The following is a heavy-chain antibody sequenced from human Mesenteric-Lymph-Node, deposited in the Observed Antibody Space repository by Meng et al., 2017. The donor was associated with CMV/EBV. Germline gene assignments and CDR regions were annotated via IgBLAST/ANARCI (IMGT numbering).Heavy chain of an antibody. V-gene: IGHV3-9*01. D-gene: IGHD6-19*01. CDR2: ISWNSGGL. Sequence: GGSLRLSCAASGFTFDDYAMHWVRQAPGKGLEWVSGISWNSGGLGYADSVKGRFTISRDNAKNSLYLQMNSLRAEDTGTYYCARAGVQKQWLPNWFDPWGQGTLVTVSS. CDR3: ARAGVQKQWLPNWFDP. J-gene: IGHJ5*02. CDR1: GFTFDDYA.